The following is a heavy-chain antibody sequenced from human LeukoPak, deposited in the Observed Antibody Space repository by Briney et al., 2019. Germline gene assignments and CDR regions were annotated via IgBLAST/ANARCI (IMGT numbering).Heavy chain of an antibody. CDR2: IYYNGNT. Sequence: SETLSLTCTISGGSISNTTYYWAWIRQPPGRGLEWVASIYYNGNTHYNPSLKSRVTMSVDTSKNRFSLKLNSVTAADTAVYYCVRDRITVTPSDYWGQGTLVTVSS. J-gene: IGHJ4*02. CDR3: VRDRITVTPSDY. V-gene: IGHV4-39*07. CDR1: GGSISNTTYY. D-gene: IGHD4-17*01.